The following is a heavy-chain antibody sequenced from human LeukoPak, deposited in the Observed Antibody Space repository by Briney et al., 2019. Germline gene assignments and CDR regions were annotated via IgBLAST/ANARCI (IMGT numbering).Heavy chain of an antibody. CDR2: IYSGGST. CDR3: ATDSGVYSSSWYYYFDY. Sequence: GGSLRLSCAASGFIVSSNYMSWVRQAPGKGLEWVSVIYSGGSTYYADSMKGRFTISRDNSKNTLYLQLNNLRAEDTAVYYCATDSGVYSSSWYYYFDYWGQGTLVTVSS. D-gene: IGHD6-13*01. V-gene: IGHV3-66*01. J-gene: IGHJ4*02. CDR1: GFIVSSNY.